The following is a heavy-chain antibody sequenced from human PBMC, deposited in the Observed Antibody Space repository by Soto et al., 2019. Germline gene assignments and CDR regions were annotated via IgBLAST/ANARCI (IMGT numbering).Heavy chain of an antibody. Sequence: GGSLRLSCAASGFTFSSYAMSWVRQAPGKGLEWVSAISGSGGSTYYADSVKGRFTISRDNSKNTLYLQMNSLRAEDTAVYYCAKVLRREMSRYYDILTGYSNFDYWGQGTLVTVSS. CDR3: AKVLRREMSRYYDILTGYSNFDY. CDR1: GFTFSSYA. V-gene: IGHV3-23*01. J-gene: IGHJ4*02. CDR2: ISGSGGST. D-gene: IGHD3-9*01.